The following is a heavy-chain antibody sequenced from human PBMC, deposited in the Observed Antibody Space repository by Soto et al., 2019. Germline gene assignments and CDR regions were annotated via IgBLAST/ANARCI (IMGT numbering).Heavy chain of an antibody. Sequence: PSETLSLTCTVSGGSISSYYWSWIRQPAGKGLEWIGRIYTSGSTNYNPSLKSRVTMSVDTSKNQFSLKLSSVTAADTAVYYCARDYQLPNPYYYYYGMDVWGQGTTVTVSS. J-gene: IGHJ6*02. CDR2: IYTSGST. D-gene: IGHD2-2*01. CDR1: GGSISSYY. CDR3: ARDYQLPNPYYYYYGMDV. V-gene: IGHV4-4*07.